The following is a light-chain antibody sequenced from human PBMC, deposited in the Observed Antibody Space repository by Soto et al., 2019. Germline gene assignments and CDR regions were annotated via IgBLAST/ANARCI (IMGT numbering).Light chain of an antibody. CDR2: EVT. V-gene: IGLV2-8*01. J-gene: IGLJ3*02. CDR3: SSYAASNNFYFV. Sequence: QSLLTQPPSASGSAGQSVTISCTGTSSDVGGYNYVSWYQQYPGRAPKLMIYEVTKRPSGVPDRFSGSKSGNTASLTVSGLRAEDEADYYCSSYAASNNFYFVFGGGTKVTVL. CDR1: SSDVGGYNY.